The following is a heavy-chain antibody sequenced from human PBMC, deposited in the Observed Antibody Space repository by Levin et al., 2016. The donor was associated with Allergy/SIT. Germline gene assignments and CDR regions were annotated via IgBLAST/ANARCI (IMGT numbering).Heavy chain of an antibody. CDR1: GYTFTGYY. V-gene: IGHV1-2*02. Sequence: ASVKVSCKASGYTFTGYYLHWVRQAPGHGLDWMGWINPNTGGTSCAQKFQGRVTMTRDTSITTVYMELSRLRSDDTAVYYCACGYSYGYETWRFPGMDVWGQGTTVTVSS. J-gene: IGHJ6*02. CDR2: INPNTGGT. D-gene: IGHD5-18*01. CDR3: ACGYSYGYETWRFPGMDV.